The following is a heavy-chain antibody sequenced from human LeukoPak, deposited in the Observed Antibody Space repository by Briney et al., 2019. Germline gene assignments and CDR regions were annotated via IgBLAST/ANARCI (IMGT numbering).Heavy chain of an antibody. Sequence: GGSLRLSCAASGFTSSSYAMSWLRQAPGKGLEWVSAISGSGGSTYYADSVKGRFTISRDNSKNTLYLQMNSLRAEDTAVYYCAKDRAGTTDYWGQGTLVTVSS. CDR3: AKDRAGTTDY. D-gene: IGHD1-7*01. J-gene: IGHJ4*02. CDR1: GFTSSSYA. CDR2: ISGSGGST. V-gene: IGHV3-23*01.